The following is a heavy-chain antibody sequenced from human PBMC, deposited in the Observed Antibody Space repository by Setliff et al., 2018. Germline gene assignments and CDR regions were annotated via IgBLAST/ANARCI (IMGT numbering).Heavy chain of an antibody. CDR3: AKDSSGWPHSLISYFQH. CDR1: GYSISSGYY. Sequence: ETLSLTCAVSGYSISSGYYWGWIRQPPGKGLEWVSAISGSGGSTYDADSVKGRFTISRDNSKKTLYLQMNSLRAEDTAVYYCAKDSSGWPHSLISYFQHWGQGTLVTVSS. CDR2: ISGSGGST. D-gene: IGHD6-19*01. V-gene: IGHV3-23*01. J-gene: IGHJ1*01.